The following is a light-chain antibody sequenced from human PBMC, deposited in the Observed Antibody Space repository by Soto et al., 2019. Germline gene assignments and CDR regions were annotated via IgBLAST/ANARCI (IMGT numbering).Light chain of an antibody. CDR2: GAS. CDR3: QQYNNWPPWT. J-gene: IGKJ1*01. CDR1: QSVGTN. V-gene: IGKV3-15*01. Sequence: EIVMTQSPATLSMSPGERSTLSCMASQSVGTNLAWYQQKPGQAPRLLIYGASTRATGIPARFSGSGSGTEFTLTISSLQSEDFAVYYCQQYNNWPPWTFGQGTKVDI.